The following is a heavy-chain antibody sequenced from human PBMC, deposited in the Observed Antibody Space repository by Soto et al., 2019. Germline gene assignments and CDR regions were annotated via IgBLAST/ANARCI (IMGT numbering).Heavy chain of an antibody. J-gene: IGHJ4*02. V-gene: IGHV1-69*12. CDR3: AAPYGSGSYYDGFDY. CDR1: GGTFSSYA. CDR2: IIPIFGTA. Sequence: QVQLVQSGAEVKKPGSSVKVSCKASGGTFSSYAISWVRQAPGQGLEWMGGIIPIFGTANYAQKFQGRVTITADESTSTAYMALSSLRSEDTAVYCCAAPYGSGSYYDGFDYWGQGTLVTVSS. D-gene: IGHD3-10*01.